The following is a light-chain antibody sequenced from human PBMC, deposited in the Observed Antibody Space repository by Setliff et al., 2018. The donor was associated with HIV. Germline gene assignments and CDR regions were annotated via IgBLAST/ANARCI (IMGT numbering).Light chain of an antibody. CDR2: DVS. Sequence: QSALAQPASVSGSPGQSITISCTGTSSDVGGYNYVSWYQQHPGKAPKLMIYDVSNRPSGVSNRFSGSKSGNTASLTISGLRAEDEADYYCSSHTSSSTLVWVFGGGTKVTVL. CDR1: SSDVGGYNY. CDR3: SSHTSSSTLVWV. V-gene: IGLV2-14*03. J-gene: IGLJ3*02.